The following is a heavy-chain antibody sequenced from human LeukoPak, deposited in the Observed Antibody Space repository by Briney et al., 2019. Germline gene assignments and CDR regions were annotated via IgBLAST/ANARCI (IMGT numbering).Heavy chain of an antibody. V-gene: IGHV3-33*01. D-gene: IGHD6-19*01. CDR1: GFTFSNYG. CDR2: IWFDGSSK. CDR3: AREAKPTSDWHKYLQH. Sequence: GGSLRLSCAASGFTFSNYGMHWVRQAPGKGLEWVAVIWFDGSSKYYADPVKGRVTISRDNSKNIVYLQMNSLRAEDTAVYYCAREAKPTSDWHKYLQHWARARWSPSPQ. J-gene: IGHJ1*01.